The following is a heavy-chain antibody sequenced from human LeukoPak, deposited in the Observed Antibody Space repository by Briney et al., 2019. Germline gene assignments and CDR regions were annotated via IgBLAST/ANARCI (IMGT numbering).Heavy chain of an antibody. CDR2: VTGNGGIT. J-gene: IGHJ6*02. CDR1: GFTFSTYA. V-gene: IGHV3-23*01. D-gene: IGHD6-13*01. CDR3: AKVGRYDSSWYGNGMDV. Sequence: HTGGSLRLSCAASGFTFSTYALNWVRQAPGKGLEWVSTVTGNGGITYYADSVKGRFTISRDNSKNTLYLQMNSLRAEDTAVYYCAKVGRYDSSWYGNGMDVWGQGTTVTVSS.